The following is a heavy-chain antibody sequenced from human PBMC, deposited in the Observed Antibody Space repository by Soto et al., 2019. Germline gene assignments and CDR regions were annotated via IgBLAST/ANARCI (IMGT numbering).Heavy chain of an antibody. J-gene: IGHJ6*02. CDR1: GFTFSSYA. CDR2: ISYDGSNK. Sequence: QVQLVESGGGVVQPGRSLRLSCVASGFTFSSYAMHWVRQAPGKGLEWVAVISYDGSNKYYADSVKGRFTISRDNSKNTLYLQMNSLRAEDTAVYYCARVEKSAVADRYYYYYYGMDVWGQGTTVTVSS. CDR3: ARVEKSAVADRYYYYYYGMDV. V-gene: IGHV3-30-3*01. D-gene: IGHD6-19*01.